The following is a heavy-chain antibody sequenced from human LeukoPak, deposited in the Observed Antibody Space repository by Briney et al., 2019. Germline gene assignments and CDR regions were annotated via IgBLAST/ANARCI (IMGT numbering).Heavy chain of an antibody. D-gene: IGHD2-15*01. Sequence: GGSLRLSCAASGFTFSSYAMSWVRQAPGKGLEWVSAISGSGGSTYYADSVKGRFTISRDNSKNTLYLRMNSLRAEDTAVYYCAACSGGSCYQWGYWGQGTLVTVSS. V-gene: IGHV3-23*01. CDR1: GFTFSSYA. CDR3: AACSGGSCYQWGY. J-gene: IGHJ4*02. CDR2: ISGSGGST.